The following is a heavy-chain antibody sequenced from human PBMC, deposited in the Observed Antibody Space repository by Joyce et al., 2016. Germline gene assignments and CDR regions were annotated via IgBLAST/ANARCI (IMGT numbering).Heavy chain of an antibody. D-gene: IGHD3-16*01. J-gene: IGHJ6*02. CDR3: ARGGISYYYAMDV. V-gene: IGHV3-21*01. Sequence: QLVESGGGVVKPGGSLRLSCEASGSTLSTSSMSWFRQAPGKGLGWVAAISDTSYYIFPAETVRGRFTVSRDNAKKTLYLQMNSLRAEDSAVFYCARGGISYYYAMDVWGQGTTVTVSS. CDR1: GSTLSTSS. CDR2: ISDTSYYI.